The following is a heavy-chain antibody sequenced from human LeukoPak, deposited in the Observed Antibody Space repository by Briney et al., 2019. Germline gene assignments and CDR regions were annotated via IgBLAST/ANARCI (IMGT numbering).Heavy chain of an antibody. J-gene: IGHJ4*02. V-gene: IGHV1-2*06. Sequence: ASVKVSCKASGYTFTGYYMHWVRQTPGQGPEWMGRISPDNGVTKIAQKFQGRVTMTRDTSINTIYMELGRLTGDDTAVYYCARKTTALDYWGQGTQISV. CDR1: GYTFTGYY. D-gene: IGHD4-17*01. CDR3: ARKTTALDY. CDR2: ISPDNGVT.